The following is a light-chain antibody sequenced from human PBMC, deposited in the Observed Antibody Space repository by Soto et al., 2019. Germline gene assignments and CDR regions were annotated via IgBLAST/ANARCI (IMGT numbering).Light chain of an antibody. V-gene: IGKV3-20*01. CDR3: QQCGSAPFT. CDR2: GTS. J-gene: IGKJ4*01. CDR1: QSLSRSY. Sequence: EVVLTQSPVALSVSPGERTTLSCRASQSLSRSYMAWYQQRPGQAPRLLIYGTSNRATGIPNRFSGSGSGTDFTLTITRLAPEDVAVYYCQQCGSAPFTFGGGTKVEI.